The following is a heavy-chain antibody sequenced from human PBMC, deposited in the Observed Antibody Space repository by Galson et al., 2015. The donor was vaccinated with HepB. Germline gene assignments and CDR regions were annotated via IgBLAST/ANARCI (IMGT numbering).Heavy chain of an antibody. Sequence: SVKVSCKASGYAFNKYGLSSVRQAPGQGLEWMGWVSGYDGSANYAPKFQGRVTMTTEKSTGTAYMEMRSLRSDDTAVYYCARDSRLELHLNNYYSYGMDVWGQGTAVTVS. CDR3: ARDSRLELHLNNYYSYGMDV. CDR1: GYAFNKYG. D-gene: IGHD1-7*01. V-gene: IGHV1-18*01. CDR2: VSGYDGSA. J-gene: IGHJ6*02.